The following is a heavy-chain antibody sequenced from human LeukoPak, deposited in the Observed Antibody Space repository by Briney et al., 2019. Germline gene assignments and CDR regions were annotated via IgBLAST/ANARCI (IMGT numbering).Heavy chain of an antibody. J-gene: IGHJ4*02. Sequence: SETLSLTCTVPGGSISSYYWSWIRQPPGKGLEWIGYIYYSGSTNYNPSLKSRVTISVDTSKNQFSLKLSSVTAADTAVYYCAGIAGYSSGPLDYWGQGTLVTVSS. CDR1: GGSISSYY. D-gene: IGHD6-19*01. CDR2: IYYSGST. V-gene: IGHV4-59*08. CDR3: AGIAGYSSGPLDY.